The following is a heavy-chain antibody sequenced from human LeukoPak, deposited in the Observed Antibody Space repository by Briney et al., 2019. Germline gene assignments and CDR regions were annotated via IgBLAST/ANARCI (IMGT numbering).Heavy chain of an antibody. CDR3: ARVRDYDYVWGRREDAFDI. CDR1: GFTVSSHY. CDR2: LYSDGTT. J-gene: IGHJ3*02. D-gene: IGHD3-16*01. V-gene: IGHV3-66*01. Sequence: GGSLRLSCAASGFTVSSHYMNWVRQAPGKGLQWVSVLYSDGTTYYADSVKGRFTISRDNSRSTLYLQMNSLRAEDTAVYYCARVRDYDYVWGRREDAFDIWGQGTMVTVSS.